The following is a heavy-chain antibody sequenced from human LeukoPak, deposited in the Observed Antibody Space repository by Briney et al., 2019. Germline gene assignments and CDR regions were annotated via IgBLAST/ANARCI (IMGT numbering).Heavy chain of an antibody. CDR3: ARDGDGYNFDF. CDR2: ITRDGSYA. D-gene: IGHD5-24*01. CDR1: GFAFSNYW. V-gene: IGHV3-74*01. J-gene: IGHJ4*02. Sequence: PGGSLRLSCAASGFAFSNYWMNWVRQVPGKGLVWVSRITRDGSYANYADSVKGRFTFSRDNARNTLYLQMNSLRAEDTAVYYCARDGDGYNFDFWGQGALVTVSS.